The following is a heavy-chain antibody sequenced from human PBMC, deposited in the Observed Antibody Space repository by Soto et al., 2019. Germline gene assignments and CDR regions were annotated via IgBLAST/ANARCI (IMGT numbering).Heavy chain of an antibody. CDR3: ARELVSDYYDSSGYYN. J-gene: IGHJ4*02. D-gene: IGHD3-22*01. Sequence: GESLKISCKGSAYSFTSYWISWVRQMPGKGLEWMGRIDPSDSYTNYSPSFQGHVTISADKSISTAYLQWSSLKASDTAMYYCARELVSDYYDSSGYYNWGQGTLVTVSS. CDR1: AYSFTSYW. CDR2: IDPSDSYT. V-gene: IGHV5-10-1*01.